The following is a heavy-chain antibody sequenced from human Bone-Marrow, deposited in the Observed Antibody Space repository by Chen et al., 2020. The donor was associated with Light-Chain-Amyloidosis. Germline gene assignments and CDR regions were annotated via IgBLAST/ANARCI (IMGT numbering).Heavy chain of an antibody. J-gene: IGHJ4*02. D-gene: IGHD2-21*01. V-gene: IGHV3-23*01. CDR2: ISGSGDST. CDR1: GFTFSRYA. Sequence: EVQLLESGGGLVQPGGSLRLSCAASGFTFSRYAMSWVRQAPGKGLEWVSGISGSGDSTFYADSAKGRFTISRDNAKNTLYLQMNSLRAEDTAVYFCAKGGYGGDRGGYFEYWGQGTLVTVSS. CDR3: AKGGYGGDRGGYFEY.